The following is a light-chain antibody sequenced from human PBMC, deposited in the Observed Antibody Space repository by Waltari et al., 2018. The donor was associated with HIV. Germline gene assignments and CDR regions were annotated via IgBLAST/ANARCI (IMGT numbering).Light chain of an antibody. CDR3: HQSNSLPLT. CDR2: DAS. Sequence: EIVLTQSPDFQSVTPKEKVTNTCRASQSVGSSLHLYQQKPDQSPKLVSRDASQSMSGVPSSFSGSGSGTDCTLTINSLEAEDAAAYYCHQSNSLPLTVGQGTKVEIK. CDR1: QSVGSS. V-gene: IGKV6D-21*02. J-gene: IGKJ1*01.